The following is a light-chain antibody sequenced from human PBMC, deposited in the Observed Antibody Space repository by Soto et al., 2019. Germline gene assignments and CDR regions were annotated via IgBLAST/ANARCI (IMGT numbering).Light chain of an antibody. J-gene: IGKJ1*01. CDR3: QQYGDSPRT. Sequence: ETVLTQSPGTLSLSPGERATLSCKASHSVRSSYLAWYQQRPGQSPRLLMYGVSSRATGIPDRFSGSGSGTDFTLTISKLEPEDFAVYYCQQYGDSPRTFGQGTEVEI. CDR1: HSVRSSY. V-gene: IGKV3-20*01. CDR2: GVS.